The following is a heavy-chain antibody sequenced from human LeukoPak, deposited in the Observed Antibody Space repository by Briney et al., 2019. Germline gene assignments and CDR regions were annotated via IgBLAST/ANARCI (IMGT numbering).Heavy chain of an antibody. V-gene: IGHV3-48*03. Sequence: GGSLRLSCAASGFTFSSYELNWVRQAPGKGLEWVSYISSSGSTIKYADSVKGRFTISRGSAKNSLYLQMNSLRAEDTAVYYCARDPIYDWNDGFDYWGQGTLVTVSS. CDR2: ISSSGSTI. D-gene: IGHD1-1*01. CDR1: GFTFSSYE. CDR3: ARDPIYDWNDGFDY. J-gene: IGHJ4*02.